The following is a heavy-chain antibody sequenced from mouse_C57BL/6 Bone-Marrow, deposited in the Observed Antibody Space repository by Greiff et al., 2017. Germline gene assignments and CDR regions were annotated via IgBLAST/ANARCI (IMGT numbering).Heavy chain of an antibody. Sequence: QVQLQQPGAELVRPGSSVKLSCKASGYTFTSYWMHWVKQRPIQGLEWIGNIDPSDSETHYNQKFKDKATLTVDKSSSTAYMQLSSLTSEDSAVYYCARKGGYGGYVDVWGTGTTVTVSS. CDR1: GYTFTSYW. CDR2: IDPSDSET. V-gene: IGHV1-52*01. CDR3: ARKGGYGGYVDV. J-gene: IGHJ1*03. D-gene: IGHD2-2*01.